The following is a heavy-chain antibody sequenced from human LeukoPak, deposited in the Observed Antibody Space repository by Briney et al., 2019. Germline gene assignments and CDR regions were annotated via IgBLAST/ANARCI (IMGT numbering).Heavy chain of an antibody. CDR1: GYTFTGYY. CDR2: IHPNSGGT. V-gene: IGHV1-2*02. Sequence: ASVKVPCKASGYTFTGYYMHWVRQAPGQGLERVGWIHPNSGGTNYAQKFQGRVTLTRDTSISTAYMEMSSLRSDDTAVYYCARPWKWLVHDAFDIWGQGTMVTVSS. J-gene: IGHJ3*02. CDR3: ARPWKWLVHDAFDI. D-gene: IGHD6-19*01.